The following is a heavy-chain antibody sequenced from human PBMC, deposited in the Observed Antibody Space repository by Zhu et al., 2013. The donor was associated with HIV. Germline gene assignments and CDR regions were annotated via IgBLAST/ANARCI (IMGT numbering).Heavy chain of an antibody. Sequence: QVQLVQSGAEVKKPGASVKVSCKASGYTFTGYYMHWVRQAPGQGLEWMGWINPNSGGTNYAQKFQGRVTMTRDTSISTAYMELSRLRSDDTAVYYCARRGNNCTNGVCYSLFDYWGQGTLVTVSS. J-gene: IGHJ4*02. D-gene: IGHD2-8*01. CDR2: INPNSGGT. V-gene: IGHV1-2*02. CDR3: ARRGNNCTNGVCYSLFDY. CDR1: GYTFTGYY.